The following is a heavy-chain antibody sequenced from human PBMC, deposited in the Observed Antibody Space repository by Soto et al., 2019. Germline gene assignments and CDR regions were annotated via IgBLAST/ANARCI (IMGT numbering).Heavy chain of an antibody. Sequence: HLGWSLRLSCAASGFTFSSYTMHWVRQAPGKGLEWVAVISYDGSNKYYADSVKGRFTISRDNSKNTLYLQMNSLRAEDTAVYFCAKDLRILATIYYYGMDVWGQGTTVTVSS. D-gene: IGHD5-12*01. CDR3: AKDLRILATIYYYGMDV. V-gene: IGHV3-30-3*01. J-gene: IGHJ6*02. CDR1: GFTFSSYT. CDR2: ISYDGSNK.